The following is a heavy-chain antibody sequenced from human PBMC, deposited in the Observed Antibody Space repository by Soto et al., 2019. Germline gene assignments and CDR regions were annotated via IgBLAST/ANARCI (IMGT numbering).Heavy chain of an antibody. D-gene: IGHD6-19*01. CDR3: ARGTPQQWLVST. V-gene: IGHV4-59*01. J-gene: IGHJ5*02. CDR2: IYYSGST. Sequence: QVQLQESGPGLVKPSETLSLTCTVSGGSISSYYWSWIRQPPGKGLEWIGYIYYSGSTNYNPSLKSRVTISVDTSKNQFSLKLRSVTAADTAVYYCARGTPQQWLVSTWGQGTLVTVSS. CDR1: GGSISSYY.